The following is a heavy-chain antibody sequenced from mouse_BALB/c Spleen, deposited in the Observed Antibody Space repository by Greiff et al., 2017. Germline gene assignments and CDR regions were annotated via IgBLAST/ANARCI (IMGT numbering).Heavy chain of an antibody. CDR1: GYSFTGYF. CDR3: GRGIYYGNPYYYAMDY. D-gene: IGHD2-1*01. Sequence: EVQLQQSGPELVKPGASVKISCKASGYSFTGYFMNWVKQSHGKSLEWIGRINPYNGDTFYNQKFKGKATLTVDKSSSTAHMELLSLTSEDSAVYYCGRGIYYGNPYYYAMDYWGQGTSVTVSS. CDR2: INPYNGDT. J-gene: IGHJ4*01. V-gene: IGHV1-37*01.